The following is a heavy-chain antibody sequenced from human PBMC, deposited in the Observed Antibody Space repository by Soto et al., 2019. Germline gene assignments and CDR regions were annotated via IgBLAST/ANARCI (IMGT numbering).Heavy chain of an antibody. D-gene: IGHD2-8*01. CDR1: GFTFSSYG. CDR3: ARKDIVLMVYARPFDY. J-gene: IGHJ4*02. V-gene: IGHV3-33*01. Sequence: GGSLRLSCAASGFTFSSYGMHWVRQAPGKGLEWVAVIWYDGSNKYYADSVKGRFTISRDNSKNTLYLQMNSLRAEDTAVYYCARKDIVLMVYARPFDYWGQGTLVTVSS. CDR2: IWYDGSNK.